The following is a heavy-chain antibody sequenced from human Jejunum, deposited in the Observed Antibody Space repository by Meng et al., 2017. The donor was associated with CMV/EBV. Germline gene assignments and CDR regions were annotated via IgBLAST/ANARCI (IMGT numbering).Heavy chain of an antibody. CDR2: IYYSGST. V-gene: IGHV4-59*01. CDR3: ARAYGYYYDNTMSYFDS. D-gene: IGHD3-22*01. J-gene: IGHJ4*02. Sequence: GSISSYYWSWIRQPPGKGLEWIGYIYYSGSTNYNPSLKSRLTMSVDTSKNQFSLRLRSVTAADTAVFYCARAYGYYYDNTMSYFDSWGQGTLVTVSS. CDR1: GSISSYY.